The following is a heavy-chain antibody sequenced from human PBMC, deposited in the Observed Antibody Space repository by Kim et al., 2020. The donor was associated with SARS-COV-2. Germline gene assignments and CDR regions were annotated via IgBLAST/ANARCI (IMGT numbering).Heavy chain of an antibody. CDR1: GFTFSSYG. V-gene: IGHV3-33*01. J-gene: IGHJ4*02. D-gene: IGHD5-18*01. CDR2: IWYDGSNK. Sequence: GGSLRLSCAASGFTFSSYGMHWVRQAPGKGLEWVAVIWYDGSNKYYADSVKGRFTISRDNSKNTLYLQMNSLRAEDTAVYYCARAGQLWLHYFDYWGQGTLVTVSS. CDR3: ARAGQLWLHYFDY.